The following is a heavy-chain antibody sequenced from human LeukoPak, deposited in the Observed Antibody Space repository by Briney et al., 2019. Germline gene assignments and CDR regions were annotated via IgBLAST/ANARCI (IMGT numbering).Heavy chain of an antibody. CDR3: EGHSSGWTDY. V-gene: IGHV3-23*01. D-gene: IGHD6-19*01. CDR1: RFTFRTYA. CDR2: ISSSGGTT. Sequence: GGSLRLSCAASRFTFRTYAMSWVRQAPGKGLEWVSSISSSGGTTYYADSVKGRFTISTDNSKNTLYLQMNSLRAEDTAVYFCEGHSSGWTDYWGQGTLVTVSS. J-gene: IGHJ4*02.